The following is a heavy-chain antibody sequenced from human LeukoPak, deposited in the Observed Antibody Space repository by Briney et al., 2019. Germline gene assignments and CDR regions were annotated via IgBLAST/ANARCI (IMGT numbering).Heavy chain of an antibody. D-gene: IGHD3-10*01. CDR2: IGAGASST. V-gene: IGHV3-23*01. Sequence: GGSLRLSCAASGFTFRIYALSWVRQAPGKGLEWVSSIGAGASSTYYADSVKGRFTISRDNSKNTLYLQMDSLRAEDTAVYYCASRSLWYGEDYWGQGTLVTVSS. J-gene: IGHJ4*02. CDR1: GFTFRIYA. CDR3: ASRSLWYGEDY.